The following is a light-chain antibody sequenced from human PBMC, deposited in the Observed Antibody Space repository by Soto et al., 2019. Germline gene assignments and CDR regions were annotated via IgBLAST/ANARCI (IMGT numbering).Light chain of an antibody. CDR1: QNLSSY. CDR2: GAP. CDR3: QQYYRCPHT. V-gene: IGKV3-15*01. Sequence: EIEMTQSPSTLSVSSGERATISCRASQNLSSYLAWYQQKPGQAPRLLIHGAPTWATGVPARFSGSGSGTDFTLTISSLQSEDFAFYYCQQYYRCPHTFGQGTQLQIK. J-gene: IGKJ2*01.